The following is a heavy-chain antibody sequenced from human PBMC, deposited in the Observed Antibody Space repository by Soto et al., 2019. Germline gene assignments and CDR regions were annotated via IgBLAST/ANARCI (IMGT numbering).Heavy chain of an antibody. V-gene: IGHV3-30-3*01. Sequence: LRLSCAASGFTFSSYAMHWIRQAPGKGLEWVAVISYDGSNKYYADSVKGRFTISRDNSKNTLYLQMNSLRAEDTAVYYCARDTSSGWYYFDYWGQGTLVTASS. J-gene: IGHJ4*02. CDR3: ARDTSSGWYYFDY. D-gene: IGHD6-19*01. CDR1: GFTFSSYA. CDR2: ISYDGSNK.